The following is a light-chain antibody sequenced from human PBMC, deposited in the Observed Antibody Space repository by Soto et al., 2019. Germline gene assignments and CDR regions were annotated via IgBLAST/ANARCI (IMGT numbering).Light chain of an antibody. CDR1: QSVSSN. J-gene: IGKJ4*01. Sequence: ENVITESPTTLSVSPGERATVSRRASQSVSSNLAWYQQKPGQAPRLLIYDASTRATGIPARFSGSGSGTEFTRTISSLESEDFAVYWCQQYHNWPLTFGGGTKVDIK. V-gene: IGKV3-15*01. CDR2: DAS. CDR3: QQYHNWPLT.